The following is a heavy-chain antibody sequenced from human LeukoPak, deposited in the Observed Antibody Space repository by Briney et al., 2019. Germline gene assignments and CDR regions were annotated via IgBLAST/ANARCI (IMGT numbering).Heavy chain of an antibody. CDR2: IKSKTDGGTT. CDR1: GFTFSNAW. D-gene: IGHD7-27*01. J-gene: IGHJ6*03. V-gene: IGHV3-15*01. CDR3: TTESWGDYYYYMDV. Sequence: GGSLRLSCAASGFTFSNAWVSWVRQAPGKGLEWVGRIKSKTDGGTTDYAAPVKGRFTISRDDSKNTLYLQMNSLKTEDTAVYYCTTESWGDYYYYMDVWGKGTTVTVSS.